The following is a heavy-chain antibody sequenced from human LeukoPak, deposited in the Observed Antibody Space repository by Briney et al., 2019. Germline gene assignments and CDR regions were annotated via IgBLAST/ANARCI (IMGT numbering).Heavy chain of an antibody. V-gene: IGHV4-59*01. CDR3: ARAPGGYGSGSRGAFDI. CDR2: INHSGST. D-gene: IGHD3-10*01. CDR1: GGSISSYY. J-gene: IGHJ3*02. Sequence: SETLSLTCTVSGGSISSYYWNWIRQPPGKGLEWIGEINHSGSTNYNPPLESRVTISVDTSKNQFSLKLSSMTAADTAVYYCARAPGGYGSGSRGAFDIWGQGTIVTVSS.